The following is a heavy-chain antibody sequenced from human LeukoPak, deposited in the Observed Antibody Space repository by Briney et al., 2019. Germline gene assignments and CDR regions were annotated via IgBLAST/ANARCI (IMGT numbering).Heavy chain of an antibody. V-gene: IGHV1-69*06. CDR3: ARGSGAFRDGYKNYYYYYMDV. Sequence: PSVKVSCEASGGTFSSYAISWVRQAPGQGLEWMGGIIPIFGTANYAQKFQGRVTITADKSTSTAYMELSSLRSEDTAVYYCARGSGAFRDGYKNYYYYYMDVWGKGTTVTVSS. D-gene: IGHD5-24*01. J-gene: IGHJ6*03. CDR1: GGTFSSYA. CDR2: IIPIFGTA.